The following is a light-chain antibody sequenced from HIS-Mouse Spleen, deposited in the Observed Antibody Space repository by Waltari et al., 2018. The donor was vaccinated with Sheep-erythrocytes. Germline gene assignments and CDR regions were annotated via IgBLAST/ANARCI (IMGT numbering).Light chain of an antibody. Sequence: QSALTQPASVSGSPGQSITIPCTGTSSDVGSYNLSSWYQQHPGKAPKLLIYEGSKRPSGVSKRFPGSKSGNTASLTISGLQAEDEADYYCCSYAGSSTPWVVGGGTKLTVL. V-gene: IGLV2-23*01. J-gene: IGLJ3*02. CDR2: EGS. CDR1: SSDVGSYNL. CDR3: CSYAGSSTPWV.